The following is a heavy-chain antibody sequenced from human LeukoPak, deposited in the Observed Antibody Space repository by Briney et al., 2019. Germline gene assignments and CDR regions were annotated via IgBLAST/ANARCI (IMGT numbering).Heavy chain of an antibody. D-gene: IGHD5-18*01. J-gene: IGHJ4*02. CDR2: ISAYNGNT. CDR1: GYTFTSYG. V-gene: IGHV1-18*04. CDR3: ARDRRGYSYGSYYFDY. Sequence: ASVKVSCKASGYTFTSYGISWVRQAPGQGLEWMGWISAYNGNTNYAQKLQGRVTMTTDTSTSTAYMELRSLRSDDTAVYYCARDRRGYSYGSYYFDYWGQGTLATVSS.